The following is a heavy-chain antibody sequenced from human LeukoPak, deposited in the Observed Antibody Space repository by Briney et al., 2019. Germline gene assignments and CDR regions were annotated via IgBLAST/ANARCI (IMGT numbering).Heavy chain of an antibody. J-gene: IGHJ5*02. CDR1: GFTFSSYS. CDR2: ISSSSSYI. CDR3: VSYSSWYNWFDP. Sequence: GGSLRLSCAASGFTFSSYSMNWVRQAPGKGLEWVSSISSSSSYIYYADSVKGRFTISRDNAKNSLYLQMNSLRVEDTAVYYCVSYSSWYNWFDPWGQGTLVTVSS. D-gene: IGHD6-13*01. V-gene: IGHV3-21*01.